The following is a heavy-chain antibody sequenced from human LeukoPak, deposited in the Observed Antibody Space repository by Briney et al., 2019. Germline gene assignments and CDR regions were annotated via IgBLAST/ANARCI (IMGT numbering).Heavy chain of an antibody. CDR2: IYHSGST. V-gene: IGHV4-4*02. J-gene: IGHJ4*02. Sequence: PSETLSLTCAVSGGSISSSNWWSWVRQPPGKGLEWIGEIYHSGSTNYNPSLKSRVTISVDKSKNQFSLKLSSVTAADTAVYYCASQCGGDCYYFDYWGQGTLVTVSS. CDR3: ASQCGGDCYYFDY. D-gene: IGHD2-21*02. CDR1: GGSISSSNW.